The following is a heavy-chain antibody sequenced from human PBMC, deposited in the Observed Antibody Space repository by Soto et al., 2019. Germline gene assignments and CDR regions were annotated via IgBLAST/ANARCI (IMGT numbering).Heavy chain of an antibody. Sequence: SPRLSCAASGFTFNSYSLSRVRPASGKGLEWVSAISGIGGTTYYADSVKGRFTISRDNSKNTLYLQMNSLRAEDTAVYYCAREYSSGWKTFDYWGQGTLVTVSS. D-gene: IGHD6-19*01. CDR1: GFTFNSYS. V-gene: IGHV3-23*01. CDR3: AREYSSGWKTFDY. CDR2: ISGIGGTT. J-gene: IGHJ4*02.